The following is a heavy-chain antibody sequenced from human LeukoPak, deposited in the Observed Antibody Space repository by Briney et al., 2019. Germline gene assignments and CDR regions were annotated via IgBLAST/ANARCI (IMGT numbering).Heavy chain of an antibody. V-gene: IGHV4-59*01. CDR2: IYYSGST. D-gene: IGHD6-13*01. J-gene: IGHJ4*02. Sequence: PSETLSLTCTVSGGSISSYYWSWIRQPPGKGLEWIGYIYYSGSTNYNPSLKSRVTISVDTSKNQFSLKLSSVTAADTAVYYCAREVRSSWYDVDYWGQGTLVTVSS. CDR3: AREVRSSWYDVDY. CDR1: GGSISSYY.